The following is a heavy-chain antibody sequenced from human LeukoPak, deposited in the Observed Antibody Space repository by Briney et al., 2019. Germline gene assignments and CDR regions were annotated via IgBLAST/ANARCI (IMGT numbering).Heavy chain of an antibody. D-gene: IGHD5-12*01. J-gene: IGHJ3*02. CDR1: GFTFSSYS. V-gene: IGHV3-48*04. Sequence: PGGSLRLSCAASGFTFSSYSMNWVRQAPGKGLEWVSYISSSSSTIYYADSVKGRFTISRDNAENSLYLQMNSLRAEDTAVYYCARDIRIYLDAFDIWGQGTMVTVSS. CDR3: ARDIRIYLDAFDI. CDR2: ISSSSSTI.